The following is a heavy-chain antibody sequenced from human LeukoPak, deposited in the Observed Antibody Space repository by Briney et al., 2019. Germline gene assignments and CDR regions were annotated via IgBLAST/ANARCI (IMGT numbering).Heavy chain of an antibody. CDR2: INHSGST. CDR1: GGSFSGYY. Sequence: PSETLSLTCAVYGGSFSGYYWSWIRQPPGKGLEWIGEINHSGSTNYNPSLKSRVTISVDTSKNQFSLKLSSVTAADTAVYYCARSDYGRFDYWGQGTLVTVSS. V-gene: IGHV4-34*01. CDR3: ARSDYGRFDY. J-gene: IGHJ4*02. D-gene: IGHD4-17*01.